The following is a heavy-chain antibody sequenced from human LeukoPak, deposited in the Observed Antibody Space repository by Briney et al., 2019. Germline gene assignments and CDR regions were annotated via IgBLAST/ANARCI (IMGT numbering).Heavy chain of an antibody. CDR2: IKQAATEK. V-gene: IGHV3-7*01. CDR1: GFTLSNYW. D-gene: IGHD3-3*01. J-gene: IGHJ4*02. CDR3: ERDYLTNDVWSGFWSY. Sequence: GGSLRLSSAASGFTLSNYWMSWVPPAPGKGLEWVSNIKQAATEKYYVDPVKGRFTISRDNPKSSLYLQVNSLRGEDTAVYYCERDYLTNDVWSGFWSYWGQGTLVTVFS.